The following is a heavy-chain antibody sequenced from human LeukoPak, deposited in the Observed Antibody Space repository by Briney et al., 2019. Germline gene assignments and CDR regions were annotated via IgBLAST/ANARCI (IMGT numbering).Heavy chain of an antibody. V-gene: IGHV1-8*02. D-gene: IGHD3-22*01. CDR3: ARGPYYYDSSGYYDQDY. CDR1: GGTFSSYA. CDR2: MNPNSGNT. J-gene: IGHJ4*02. Sequence: ASVKVSCKASGGTFSSYAINWVRQAPGQGLEWMGWMNPNSGNTGYAQKFQGRVTMTRNTSISTAYMELSSLRSEDTAVYYCARGPYYYDSSGYYDQDYWGQGTLVTVSS.